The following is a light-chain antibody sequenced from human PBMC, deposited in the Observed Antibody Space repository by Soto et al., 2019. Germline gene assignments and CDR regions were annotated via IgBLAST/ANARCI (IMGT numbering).Light chain of an antibody. J-gene: IGKJ2*01. Sequence: EIVMTQSPATLSVSPGERVTLSCRASQSVSNSLAWYQQKPGQSPRLLIYGASTRATGVPARFSGGGSGTECTLTITSLQSEDFAVYFCQQYSNWPPYTFGQGTKLERK. CDR1: QSVSNS. CDR2: GAS. V-gene: IGKV3-15*01. CDR3: QQYSNWPPYT.